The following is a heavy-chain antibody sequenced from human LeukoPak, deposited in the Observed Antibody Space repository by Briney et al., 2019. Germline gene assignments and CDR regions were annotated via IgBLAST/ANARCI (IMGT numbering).Heavy chain of an antibody. J-gene: IGHJ6*02. CDR1: GYTFTSYA. D-gene: IGHD6-13*01. V-gene: IGHV7-4-1*02. CDR2: INTNTGNP. CDR3: ARVGRTAAYHYYYGMDV. Sequence: ASVKVSCKASGYTFTSYAMNWVRQAPGQGLEWMGWINTNTGNPTYAQGFTGRFVFSLDTSVSTAYLQISSLKAEDTAVYYCARVGRTAAYHYYYGMDVWGQGTTVTVSS.